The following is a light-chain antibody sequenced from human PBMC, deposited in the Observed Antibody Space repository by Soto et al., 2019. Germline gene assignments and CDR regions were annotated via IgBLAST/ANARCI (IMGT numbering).Light chain of an antibody. CDR1: QTVSNRY. V-gene: IGKV3-20*01. CDR2: GAS. Sequence: EIVLTQSPGTLSLSPGERATLSCRASQTVSNRYLAWYQQKPGQAPRLLIYGASSRATGIPDRFSGSGSGTDFTLTISSLQPEDVATYYCQKYNSTPWTFGQGTKVEIK. J-gene: IGKJ1*01. CDR3: QKYNSTPWT.